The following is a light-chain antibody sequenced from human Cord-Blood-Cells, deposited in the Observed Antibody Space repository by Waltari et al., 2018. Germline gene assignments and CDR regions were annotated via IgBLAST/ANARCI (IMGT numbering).Light chain of an antibody. V-gene: IGLV2-11*01. Sequence: QSALTQPRPVSGSPAQSVTISCTGTSSDVGGSTYVSWYQQHPGKAPKLMINDVSKRPSGVPDRFSGSKSGNTASLTISGLQAEDEADYYCCSYAGSYTYVFGTGTKVTVL. CDR2: DVS. CDR1: SSDVGGSTY. J-gene: IGLJ1*01. CDR3: CSYAGSYTYV.